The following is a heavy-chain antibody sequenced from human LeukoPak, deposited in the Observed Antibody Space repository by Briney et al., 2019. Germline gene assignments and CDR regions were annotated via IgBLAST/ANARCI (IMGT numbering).Heavy chain of an antibody. Sequence: TSETLSLTCAVYGGSFSGYYWSWIRQPPGKGLEWIGYIYYSGSTNYNPSLKSRVTISVDTSKNQFSLKLSSVTAADTAVYYCARDLVRGYMDVWGKGTTVTISS. V-gene: IGHV4-59*01. D-gene: IGHD3-10*01. J-gene: IGHJ6*03. CDR1: GGSFSGYY. CDR3: ARDLVRGYMDV. CDR2: IYYSGST.